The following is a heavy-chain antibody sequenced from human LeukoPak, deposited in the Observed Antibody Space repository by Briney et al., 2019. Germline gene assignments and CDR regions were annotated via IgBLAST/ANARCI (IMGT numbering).Heavy chain of an antibody. J-gene: IGHJ4*02. CDR1: GFTVSSNY. CDR2: INRDGSAK. Sequence: GGSLRLSCAASGFTVSSNYMSWVRQAPGKGLEWVANINRDGSAKYYMDSVKGRFTVSRDNAKNSLYLQTNSLRAEDTAVYYCARLWGDATIFDLWGQGTLVTVSS. D-gene: IGHD5-12*01. V-gene: IGHV3-7*01. CDR3: ARLWGDATIFDL.